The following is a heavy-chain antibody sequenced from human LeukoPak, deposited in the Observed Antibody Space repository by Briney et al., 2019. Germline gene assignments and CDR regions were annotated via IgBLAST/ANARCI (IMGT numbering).Heavy chain of an antibody. V-gene: IGHV4-39*01. Sequence: SETLSLTCTVSGGSISSSSYYWGWIRQPPGKGLEWIGSIYYSGSTYYNPSLKSRVTISVDTSKNQFSLKLSSVTAADTAVYYCARRSLIYNWKIGSGAFDIWGQGTMVTVSS. CDR2: IYYSGST. D-gene: IGHD1-20*01. CDR1: GGSISSSSYY. CDR3: ARRSLIYNWKIGSGAFDI. J-gene: IGHJ3*02.